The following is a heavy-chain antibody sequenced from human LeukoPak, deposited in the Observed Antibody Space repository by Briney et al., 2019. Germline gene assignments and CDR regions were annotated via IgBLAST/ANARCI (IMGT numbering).Heavy chain of an antibody. CDR2: IYSGGST. CDR1: GFTVSSNY. D-gene: IGHD3-22*01. J-gene: IGHJ5*02. Sequence: PGGSLRLSCAASGFTVSSNYMSWVRQAPGKGLEWVSVIYSGGSTYYADSVKGRFTISRDNSKNTLYLQMNSLRAEDTAVYYCARETYYYDSSGYRWGQGTLVTVSS. CDR3: ARETYYYDSSGYR. V-gene: IGHV3-53*01.